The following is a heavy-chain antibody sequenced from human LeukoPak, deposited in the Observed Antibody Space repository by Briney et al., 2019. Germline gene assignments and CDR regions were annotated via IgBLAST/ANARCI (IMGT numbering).Heavy chain of an antibody. Sequence: ASVKVSCKASGYTFTSYSMHWVRQAPGQRLEWMGWINAGNGDTKYSQNFQGRVTITRDTSASTAYMELSSLRSEDTAVYYCARGLLVDTMVRGVIIKRLGVVENDAFDIWGQGTMVTVSS. J-gene: IGHJ3*02. CDR3: ARGLLVDTMVRGVIIKRLGVVENDAFDI. CDR1: GYTFTSYS. V-gene: IGHV1-3*01. CDR2: INAGNGDT. D-gene: IGHD3-10*01.